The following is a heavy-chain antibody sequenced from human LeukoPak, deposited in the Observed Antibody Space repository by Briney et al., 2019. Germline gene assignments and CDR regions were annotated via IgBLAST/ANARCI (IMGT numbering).Heavy chain of an antibody. CDR2: IYWDDDK. D-gene: IGHD6-19*01. V-gene: IGHV2-5*02. CDR3: AHRLSGFMSGWDNCYFDN. J-gene: IGHJ4*03. CDR1: GFPFTTSQVG. Sequence: SGPTLMNLTQTLTLTCNFSGFPFTTSQVGVAWIRQPPRKALEWLGVIYWDDDKRYSPSLRNRLAITKDTSKNQVVITMTNMDRAETATYYCAHRLSGFMSGWDNCYFDNWAQGILVTVSS.